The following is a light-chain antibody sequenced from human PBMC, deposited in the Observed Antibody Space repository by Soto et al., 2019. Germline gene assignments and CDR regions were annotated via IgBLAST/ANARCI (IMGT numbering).Light chain of an antibody. V-gene: IGLV1-51*01. Sequence: QSVLTQPPSVSAAPGQKVTISCSGSSSNLGNNYVSWYQQLPGTAPKLLIYDNNKRPSGIPDRFSGSKSGTSATLGITGLQAGDEADYYCRTLDSRLSAVVFGGGTKLTVL. CDR2: DNN. J-gene: IGLJ2*01. CDR1: SSNLGNNY. CDR3: RTLDSRLSAVV.